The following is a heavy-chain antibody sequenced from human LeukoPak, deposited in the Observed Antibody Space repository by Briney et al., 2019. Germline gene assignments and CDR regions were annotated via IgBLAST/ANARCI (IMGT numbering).Heavy chain of an antibody. CDR2: ISSSSSYI. Sequence: GGSLRLSCAASGFTFSSYAMHWVRQAPGKGLEWVSSISSSSSYIYYADSVKGRFTISRDNAKNSLYLQMNSLRAEDTAVYYCARQGEARTRYFDYWGQGTLVTVSS. CDR3: ARQGEARTRYFDY. V-gene: IGHV3-21*01. D-gene: IGHD6-6*01. CDR1: GFTFSSYA. J-gene: IGHJ4*02.